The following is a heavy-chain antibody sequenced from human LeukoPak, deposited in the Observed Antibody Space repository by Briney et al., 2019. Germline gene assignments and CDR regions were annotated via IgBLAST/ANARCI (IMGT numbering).Heavy chain of an antibody. CDR2: INPDGGST. CDR1: GYTFNLYW. J-gene: IGHJ4*02. V-gene: IGHV1-46*02. Sequence: ASVNVSCKASGYTFNLYWIQCVRQAPGQGLEWMGLINPDGGSTAYAHRFQGRVIMTRDTSTSTAYMDLSSLRSEDRAVYHCARAPRNSSTMLDFWGEGTVVTISS. D-gene: IGHD6-13*01. CDR3: ARAPRNSSTMLDF.